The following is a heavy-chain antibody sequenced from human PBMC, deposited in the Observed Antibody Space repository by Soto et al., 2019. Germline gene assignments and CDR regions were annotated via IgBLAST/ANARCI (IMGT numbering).Heavy chain of an antibody. V-gene: IGHV4-59*01. CDR3: ARCPIDPHCVAP. D-gene: IGHD3-9*01. Sequence: SETPSLTCSVSGSAITTYYWSWLRQSPGKGLEWIGHIYDTGSTTYNPSLKSRVTISVDTSNKQFSLRLSAVTAEDTAVYYCARCPIDPHCVAPWGQGPLVIVS. CDR2: IYDTGST. CDR1: GSAITTYY. J-gene: IGHJ5*02.